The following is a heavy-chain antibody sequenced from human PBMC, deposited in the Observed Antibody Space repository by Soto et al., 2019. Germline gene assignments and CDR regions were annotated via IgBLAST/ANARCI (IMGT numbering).Heavy chain of an antibody. CDR3: ARVQSISGGCNSGDCYNYYYYYGMDV. J-gene: IGHJ6*01. CDR2: ISGSGGST. V-gene: IGHV3-23*01. Sequence: GLSNGVWCTAAWLTFGGYGVGWVRKTPGKGLEWVSAISGSGGSTYYADSVKGRFTISRDNSRNTLDLQMNSLSPGDTALYYCARVQSISGGCNSGDCYNYYYYYGMDVWGQGPTVTVSS. D-gene: IGHD2-21*02. CDR1: WLTFGGYG.